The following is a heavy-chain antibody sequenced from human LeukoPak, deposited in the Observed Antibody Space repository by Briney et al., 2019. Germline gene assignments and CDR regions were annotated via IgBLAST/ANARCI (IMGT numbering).Heavy chain of an antibody. CDR1: GFTFSSYA. D-gene: IGHD3-10*01. Sequence: PGGSLRLPCAASGFTFSSYAMHWVRQAPGKGLEWVAVISYDGSNKYYADSVKGRFTISRDNSKNTLYLQMNSLRAEDTAVYYCARDYGSGSYPYYYYGMDVWGQGTTVTVSS. CDR3: ARDYGSGSYPYYYYGMDV. V-gene: IGHV3-30-3*01. CDR2: ISYDGSNK. J-gene: IGHJ6*02.